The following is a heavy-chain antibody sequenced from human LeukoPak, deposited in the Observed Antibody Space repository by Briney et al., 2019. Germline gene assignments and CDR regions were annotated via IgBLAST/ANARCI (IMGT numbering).Heavy chain of an antibody. D-gene: IGHD3-10*01. V-gene: IGHV4-30-4*01. Sequence: SQTLSLTCTVSGGSISSGDYYWSWIRQPPGKGLEWIGYIYYSGSTYYNPSLKGRVTISVDTSKNQFSLKLSSVTAADTAVYYCARAMVRGVTIFDYWGQGTLVTVSS. CDR2: IYYSGST. J-gene: IGHJ4*02. CDR1: GGSISSGDYY. CDR3: ARAMVRGVTIFDY.